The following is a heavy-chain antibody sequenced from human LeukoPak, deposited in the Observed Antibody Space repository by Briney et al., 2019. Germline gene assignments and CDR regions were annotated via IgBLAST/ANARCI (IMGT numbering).Heavy chain of an antibody. D-gene: IGHD6-19*01. CDR3: ARGKTGYSSGWYQDRDAFDI. V-gene: IGHV1-2*06. Sequence: GASVKVSCKASGYTFTGYYMHWVRQAPGQGLEWMGRINPNSGGTNYAQKFQGRVTITADESTSTAYMELSSLRSEDTAVYYCARGKTGYSSGWYQDRDAFDIWGQGTMVTVSS. CDR2: INPNSGGT. CDR1: GYTFTGYY. J-gene: IGHJ3*02.